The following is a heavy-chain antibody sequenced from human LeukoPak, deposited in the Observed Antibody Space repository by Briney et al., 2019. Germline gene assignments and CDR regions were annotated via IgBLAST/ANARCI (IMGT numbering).Heavy chain of an antibody. Sequence: GASVKVSCKASGYTFTSHGISWVRQAPGQGLEWMGWISTYNGNTNYAQKLQGRVSMTTDTSTSTAYMDPRSLRSDDTAVYYCATSQGLPYNFDYWGQGSLVTVSS. CDR3: ATSQGLPYNFDY. CDR1: GYTFTSHG. J-gene: IGHJ4*02. D-gene: IGHD6-25*01. CDR2: ISTYNGNT. V-gene: IGHV1-18*01.